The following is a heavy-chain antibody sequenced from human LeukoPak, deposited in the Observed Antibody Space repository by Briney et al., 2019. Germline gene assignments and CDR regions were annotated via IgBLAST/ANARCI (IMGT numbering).Heavy chain of an antibody. V-gene: IGHV3-7*01. CDR2: INQDGSEK. CDR1: GFAFSSYW. CDR3: ARDSGVVVAATGPGY. D-gene: IGHD2-15*01. Sequence: GGSLRLSCAASGFAFSSYWIVWVRQAPGKGLEWVANINQDGSEKYYVDSVKGRFTISRDNAMNSLYLQMNSLRADDTAMYYCARDSGVVVAATGPGYWGQGTLVTVSS. J-gene: IGHJ4*02.